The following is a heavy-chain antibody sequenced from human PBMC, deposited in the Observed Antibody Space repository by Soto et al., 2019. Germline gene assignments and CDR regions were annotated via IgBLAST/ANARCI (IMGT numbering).Heavy chain of an antibody. CDR3: ARETARFCNWFDP. CDR1: GFTFSSYW. D-gene: IGHD3-3*01. Sequence: GGSLRLSCAASGFTFSSYWMSWVRQAPGKGLEWVANIKQDGSEKYYVDSVKGRFTISRDNAKNSLYQQMNSLRAEDTAVYSRARETARFCNWFDPWGQGTLVTVSS. J-gene: IGHJ5*02. CDR2: IKQDGSEK. V-gene: IGHV3-7*03.